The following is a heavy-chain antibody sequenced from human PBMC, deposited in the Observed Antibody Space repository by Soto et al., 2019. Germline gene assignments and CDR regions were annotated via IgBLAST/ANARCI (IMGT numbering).Heavy chain of an antibody. CDR3: GGSQRPLAVADGMFDC. J-gene: IGHJ4*02. CDR1: GFTFSRYG. Sequence: GGALRLSCEASGFTFSRYGIHWVRQAPCKGLEWVAVIWYDGINKYYADSVKGRFTISRDNSKNTLYLQMNSLRAEDTAVYYWGGSQRPLAVADGMFDCCGQRTLVT. V-gene: IGHV3-33*01. CDR2: IWYDGINK. D-gene: IGHD6-19*01.